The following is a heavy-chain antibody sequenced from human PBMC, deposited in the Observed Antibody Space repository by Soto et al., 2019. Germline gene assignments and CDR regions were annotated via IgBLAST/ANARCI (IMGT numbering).Heavy chain of an antibody. D-gene: IGHD6-6*01. CDR1: GGSLSDSY. J-gene: IGHJ5*02. CDR3: ARGGYSSSSGQHYNWFDP. V-gene: IGHV4-59*12. Sequence: SETLSLTCTVSGGSLSDSYWNWIRQTPGKGLEWIGYIFYSGNTNYNPSLKSRVTISLDTSKNQISLNLSSVTAADAAVYYCARGGYSSSSGQHYNWFDPWGQGTLVTVSS. CDR2: IFYSGNT.